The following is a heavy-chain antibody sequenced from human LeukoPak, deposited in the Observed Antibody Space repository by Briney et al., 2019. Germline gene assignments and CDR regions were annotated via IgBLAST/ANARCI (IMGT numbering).Heavy chain of an antibody. CDR3: ARAEWGDAFDI. D-gene: IGHD1-26*01. CDR1: GYTFTSYA. J-gene: IGHJ3*02. Sequence: ASVKVSCKASGYTFTSYAMYWVRQAPGQRLEWMGWINAGNGNTKYSQKFQGRVTIARDTSASTAYMELSSLRSEDTAVYYCARAEWGDAFDIWGQGIMVTVSS. V-gene: IGHV1-3*01. CDR2: INAGNGNT.